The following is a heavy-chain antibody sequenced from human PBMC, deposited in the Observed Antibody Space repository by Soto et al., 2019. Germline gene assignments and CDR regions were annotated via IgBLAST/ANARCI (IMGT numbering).Heavy chain of an antibody. CDR2: IYFTGTT. J-gene: IGHJ3*02. CDR1: GGGITSYY. V-gene: IGHV4-59*01. Sequence: QVQLHESGPGLVKPSETLSLTCAVSGGGITSYYWNWIRQSPGKGLEWIGYIYFTGTTKYNPSLTSRISTSIDTSTRRFSLKLTSVTAADAAVYYWARRHGDDSTFDFDIWTLGTLVTASS. CDR3: ARRHGDDSTFDFDI. D-gene: IGHD4-17*01.